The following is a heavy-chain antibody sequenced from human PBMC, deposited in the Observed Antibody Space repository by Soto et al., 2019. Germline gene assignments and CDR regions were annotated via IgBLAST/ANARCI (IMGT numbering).Heavy chain of an antibody. CDR3: ARGRRHTF. Sequence: QVQLLQSGAEVKKPGASVIISCKASGYSFTFYYIYWVRQAPGQGLEWIGKINPDGGATTYAQTFQGRVAITSDASTGTVYLELSSPTSDGTAVYFCARGRRHTFWGQGTLVSVSS. D-gene: IGHD2-2*02. V-gene: IGHV1-46*01. CDR1: GYSFTFYY. CDR2: INPDGGAT. J-gene: IGHJ4*02.